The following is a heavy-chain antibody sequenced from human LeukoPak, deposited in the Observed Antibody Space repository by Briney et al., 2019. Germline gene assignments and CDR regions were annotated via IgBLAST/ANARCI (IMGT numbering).Heavy chain of an antibody. CDR3: TKDVGLGYDWFDP. V-gene: IGHV3-23*01. J-gene: IGHJ5*02. D-gene: IGHD7-27*01. CDR1: GFTFNIYG. CDR2: ISGGGENT. Sequence: GGSLRLSCAASGFTFNIYGMSWVRQAPGKGLEWVSTISGGGENTPYADSVKGRFTVSRDNSKNTMYLQMNNLRGDDTALYYCTKDVGLGYDWFDPWGQGTQVTVSS.